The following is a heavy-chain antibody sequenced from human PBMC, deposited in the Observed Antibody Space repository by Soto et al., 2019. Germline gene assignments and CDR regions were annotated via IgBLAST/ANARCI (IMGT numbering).Heavy chain of an antibody. CDR1: GGSISSGGYY. CDR2: IYYSGST. CDR3: ASIDRGVTPYYYYYMDV. Sequence: SETLSLTCTVSGGSISSGGYYWSWIRQHPGKGLEWIGYIYYSGSTYYNPSLKSRVTISVDTSKNQFSLKLSSVTAADTAVYYCASIDRGVTPYYYYYMDVWGKGTTVTVSS. D-gene: IGHD3-10*01. V-gene: IGHV4-31*03. J-gene: IGHJ6*03.